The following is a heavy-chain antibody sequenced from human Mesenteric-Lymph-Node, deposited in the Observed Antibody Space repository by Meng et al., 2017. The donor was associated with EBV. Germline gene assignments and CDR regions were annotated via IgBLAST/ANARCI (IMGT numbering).Heavy chain of an antibody. CDR2: ISTYNGNT. J-gene: IGHJ4*02. V-gene: IGHV1-18*01. CDR3: ARGRRDYDSGSYPDFDY. D-gene: IGHD3-10*01. Sequence: GQPVQSVAEVNMPGAYVGVSCQASGYTFTSYGISWVRQAPGQSLEWMGWISTYNGNTNYAQKVQGRVTMTRETSTSTAYMELRSLRSDDTAVYYCARGRRDYDSGSYPDFDYWGQGTLVTVSS. CDR1: GYTFTSYG.